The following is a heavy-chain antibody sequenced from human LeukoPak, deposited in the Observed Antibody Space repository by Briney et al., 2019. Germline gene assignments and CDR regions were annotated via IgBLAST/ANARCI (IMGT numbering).Heavy chain of an antibody. CDR2: IKQDGSQE. CDR3: AKSYSSSWYNAYFDY. Sequence: GGSLRLSCAASRFTLSTYWMSWVRQAPGKGLEWVAHIKQDGSQEYYVDSVKGRFTISRDNSKNTLYLQMNSLRAEDTAVYYCAKSYSSSWYNAYFDYWGQGTLSPSPQ. J-gene: IGHJ4*02. D-gene: IGHD6-13*01. CDR1: RFTLSTYW. V-gene: IGHV3-7*01.